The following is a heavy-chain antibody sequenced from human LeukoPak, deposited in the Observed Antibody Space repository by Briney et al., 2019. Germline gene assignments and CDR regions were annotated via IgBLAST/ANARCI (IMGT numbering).Heavy chain of an antibody. Sequence: GGSLRLSCVASGFTVSSNYMSWVRQAPGKGLEWVSVIYSSGSTYYADSVKGRFTISRDNSKNTLYLQMNSLRAEDTAVYYCASGSGSYRTRYYYMDVWGTGTTVTVSS. D-gene: IGHD3-10*01. V-gene: IGHV3-53*01. CDR3: ASGSGSYRTRYYYMDV. CDR2: IYSSGST. J-gene: IGHJ6*03. CDR1: GFTVSSNY.